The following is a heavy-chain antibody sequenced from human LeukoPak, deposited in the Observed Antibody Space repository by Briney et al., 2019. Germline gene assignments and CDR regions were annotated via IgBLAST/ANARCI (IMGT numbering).Heavy chain of an antibody. V-gene: IGHV1-69*04. CDR3: ATHKDRDILTGYYNDY. D-gene: IGHD3-9*01. CDR2: IIPILGIA. CDR1: GGTFTSYA. Sequence: ASVKVSCKASGGTFTSYAISWVRQAPGQGLEWMGRIIPILGIANYAQKFQGRVTITADKSTSTAYMELSSLRSEDTAVYYCATHKDRDILTGYYNDYWSQGTLVTVSS. J-gene: IGHJ4*02.